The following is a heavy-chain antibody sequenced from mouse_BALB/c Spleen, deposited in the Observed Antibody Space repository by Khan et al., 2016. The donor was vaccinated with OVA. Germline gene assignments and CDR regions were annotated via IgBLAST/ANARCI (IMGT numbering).Heavy chain of an antibody. CDR1: GYTFTDFT. V-gene: IGHV1S137*01. J-gene: IGHJ3*01. CDR2: ISTYYGDA. Sequence: QVQLKESGAELVRPGVSVKISCKGSGYTFTDFTMHWVKQSHAMSLEWIGVISTYYGDANYNQKFKDKATMTVDKSSNTAYMDLARLTSEDSAIYDCAREGGGDRLLYWGQGTLVTVSA. CDR3: AREGGGDRLLY.